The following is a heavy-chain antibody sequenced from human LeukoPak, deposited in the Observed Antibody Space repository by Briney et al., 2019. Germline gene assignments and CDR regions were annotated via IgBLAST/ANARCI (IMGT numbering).Heavy chain of an antibody. J-gene: IGHJ5*02. Sequence: GGSLRLSCAASGFTFSSYAMSWVRQAPGKGLEWVSAISGSGGSTYYADSVKGRFTISRDNSKNTLYLQMNSLRAEDTAVYYCARDPEGGGWFDPWGQGTLVTVSS. CDR3: ARDPEGGGWFDP. CDR2: ISGSGGST. CDR1: GFTFSSYA. V-gene: IGHV3-23*01. D-gene: IGHD3-16*01.